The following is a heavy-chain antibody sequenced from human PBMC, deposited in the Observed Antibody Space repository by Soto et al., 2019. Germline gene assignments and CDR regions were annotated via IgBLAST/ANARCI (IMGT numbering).Heavy chain of an antibody. J-gene: IGHJ4*02. CDR1: GGYIISGGYY. CDR2: IYYSGST. D-gene: IGHD3-10*01. V-gene: IGHV4-31*02. CDR3: ARDRGYGSGSYSFDY. Sequence: TLSVRRTVSGGYIISGGYYRSLISKHPGKGLEWIGYIYYSGSTYYNPSLKSRVTISVDTSKNQFSLKLSSVTAADTAVYYCARDRGYGSGSYSFDYWGQGTRVPVSS.